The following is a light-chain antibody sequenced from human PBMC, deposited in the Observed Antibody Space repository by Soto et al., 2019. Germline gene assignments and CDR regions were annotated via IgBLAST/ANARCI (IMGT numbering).Light chain of an antibody. V-gene: IGLV2-14*01. CDR1: SSDVGGYNY. CDR2: DVS. Sequence: QSVLTQPASVSGSHVQSITISCTGTSSDVGGYNYVSWYQQHPGKAPKLMIYDVSNRPSGVSNRFSGSKSGNTASLTISGLQAEDEADYYCSSYTSGSTHYVFGTGTKVTVL. J-gene: IGLJ1*01. CDR3: SSYTSGSTHYV.